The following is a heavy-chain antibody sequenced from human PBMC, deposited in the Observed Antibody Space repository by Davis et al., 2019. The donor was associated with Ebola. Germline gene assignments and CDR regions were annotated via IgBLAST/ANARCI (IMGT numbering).Heavy chain of an antibody. CDR2: INQDGTEK. V-gene: IGHV3-7*03. J-gene: IGHJ4*02. D-gene: IGHD6-13*01. CDR3: VREAAAGDY. CDR1: GFTFSSYA. Sequence: GGSLRLSCPPSGFTFSSYAMSWVRQAPGKGLEWVANINQDGTEKHYVDSVKGRFTISRDSAKKSLFLQMNSLRVEDTAMYYCVREAAAGDYWGQGTLVTVSS.